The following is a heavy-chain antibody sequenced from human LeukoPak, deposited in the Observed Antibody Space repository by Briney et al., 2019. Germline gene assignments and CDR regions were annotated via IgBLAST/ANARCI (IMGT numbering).Heavy chain of an antibody. CDR3: ARDLEGVAAGY. D-gene: IGHD3-10*01. Sequence: ASVTVSCKASGGTFISYAISWVRQAPGQGREWMGGIIPIFGTANYAQKFQGRVTITADESTSTAYMELSSLRSEDTAVYYCARDLEGVAAGYWGQGTLVTVSS. V-gene: IGHV1-69*13. CDR1: GGTFISYA. J-gene: IGHJ4*02. CDR2: IIPIFGTA.